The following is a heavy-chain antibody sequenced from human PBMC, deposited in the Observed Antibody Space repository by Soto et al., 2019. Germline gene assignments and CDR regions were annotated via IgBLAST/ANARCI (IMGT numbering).Heavy chain of an antibody. Sequence: EVQLVQSGAEVKKPGQSLKISCRVSGYSLTSHWLGWVRQMPGKGLEWMGIIYPGDSDTRISPSFRGQVTMSVDKSINTAYLQWRSLKASDTALYYCARPGPENSFDYWGQGTLVTVSS. V-gene: IGHV5-51*01. CDR1: GYSLTSHW. CDR2: IYPGDSDT. J-gene: IGHJ4*02. D-gene: IGHD1-1*01. CDR3: ARPGPENSFDY.